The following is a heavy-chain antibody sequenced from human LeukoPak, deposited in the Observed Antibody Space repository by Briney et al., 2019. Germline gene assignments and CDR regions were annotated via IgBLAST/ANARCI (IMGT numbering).Heavy chain of an antibody. CDR1: GFTFSSYA. V-gene: IGHV3-23*01. CDR2: ISGSGGST. D-gene: IGHD3-22*01. Sequence: GGSLRLSCGASGFTFSSYAMSWVRQAPGKGLDWVSAISGSGGSTYYADSVKGRFTISRDNSRNTLYLQMNSLRAEDTAVYYCAKDQFDSISMIVWGQGTLVTVSS. J-gene: IGHJ4*02. CDR3: AKDQFDSISMIV.